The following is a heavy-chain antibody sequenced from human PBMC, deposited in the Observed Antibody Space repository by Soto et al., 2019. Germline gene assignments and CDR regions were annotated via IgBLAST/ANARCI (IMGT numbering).Heavy chain of an antibody. V-gene: IGHV3-23*01. J-gene: IGHJ5*02. CDR1: GFTFGTTD. Sequence: QLLQSGGGLVQPGASLTLSCAASGFTFGTTDTSWVRQAPGEGLEWVSTIDGSGGITYYADSVKGRFTISRDNSRNTVYLQMNSLRGDDTALYYCVINSGWFNTWGQGALVTVSS. CDR2: IDGSGGIT. CDR3: VINSGWFNT. D-gene: IGHD3-10*01.